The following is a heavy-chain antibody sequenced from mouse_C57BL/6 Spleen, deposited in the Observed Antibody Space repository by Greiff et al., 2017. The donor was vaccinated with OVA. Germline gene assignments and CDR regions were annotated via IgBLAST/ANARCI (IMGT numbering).Heavy chain of an antibody. V-gene: IGHV1-69*01. CDR3: ARWTGTYFDY. CDR1: GYTFTSYW. J-gene: IGHJ2*01. Sequence: QVQLKQSGAELVMPGASVKLSCKASGYTFTSYWMHWVKQRPGQGLEWIGEIDPSDSYTNYNQKFKGKSTLTVDKSSSTAYMQLSSLTSEDSAVYYCARWTGTYFDYWGQGTTLTVSS. CDR2: IDPSDSYT. D-gene: IGHD4-1*01.